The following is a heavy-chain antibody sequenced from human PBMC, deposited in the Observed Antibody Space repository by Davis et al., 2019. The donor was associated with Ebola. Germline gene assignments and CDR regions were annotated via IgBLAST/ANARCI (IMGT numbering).Heavy chain of an antibody. Sequence: GGSLRLSCAASGFTFSSYSMNWVRQAPGKGLEWVSSISSSSSYIYYADSVKGRFTISRDNAKNSLYLQMNSLKTEDTAVYYCTSATTLDTGGGIEDYWGQGTLVTVSS. V-gene: IGHV3-21*04. D-gene: IGHD5-18*01. CDR2: ISSSSSYI. CDR3: TSATTLDTGGGIEDY. J-gene: IGHJ4*02. CDR1: GFTFSSYS.